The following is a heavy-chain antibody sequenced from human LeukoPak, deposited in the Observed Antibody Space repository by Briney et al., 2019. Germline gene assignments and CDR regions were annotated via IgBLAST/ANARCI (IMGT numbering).Heavy chain of an antibody. CDR1: GYTFTSYG. D-gene: IGHD3-10*01. CDR2: ISAYNGNT. V-gene: IGHV1-18*01. J-gene: IGHJ5*02. CDR3: ARDRGSLDVPYNWFDP. Sequence: ASVKVSCKASGYTFTSYGISWVRQAPGQGLEWMGWISAYNGNTNYAQKLQGRVTMTTDTSTSTAYMELRSLRSDDTAVYYCARDRGSLDVPYNWFDPWGQGTLVTVSS.